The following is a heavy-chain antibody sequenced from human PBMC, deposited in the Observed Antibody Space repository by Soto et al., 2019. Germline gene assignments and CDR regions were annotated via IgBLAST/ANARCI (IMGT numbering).Heavy chain of an antibody. CDR2: IDPSDSYT. J-gene: IGHJ4*02. CDR3: ARVETYYYGSSGYYYDY. CDR1: GYSFATYW. V-gene: IGHV5-10-1*01. D-gene: IGHD3-22*01. Sequence: PGESLKISCKASGYSFATYWISWVRQVPGKGLEWMGRIDPSDSYTNYSPSFQGHVTISADKSISTAYLHWSSLKASDTAIYYCARVETYYYGSSGYYYDYWGQGTQVTVSS.